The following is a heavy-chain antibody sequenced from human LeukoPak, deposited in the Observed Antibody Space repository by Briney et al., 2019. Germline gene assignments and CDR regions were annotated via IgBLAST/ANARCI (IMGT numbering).Heavy chain of an antibody. D-gene: IGHD6-13*01. CDR2: INPNSGGT. Sequence: PKASVTVSCKASGYTFTGYYMHWVRQAPGQGLEWMGRINPNSGGTNYAQKFQGRVTMTRDTSISTAYMELSRLRSDDTAVYYCARAEQQLSIFRRRGQGTLVTVSS. J-gene: IGHJ1*01. V-gene: IGHV1-2*06. CDR3: ARAEQQLSIFRR. CDR1: GYTFTGYY.